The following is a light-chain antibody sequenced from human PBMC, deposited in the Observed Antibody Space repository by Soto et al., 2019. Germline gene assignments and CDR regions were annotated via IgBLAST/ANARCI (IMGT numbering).Light chain of an antibody. CDR2: GAS. CDR1: QNINNY. Sequence: DIQMTQSPSSLSASVGDRVTITCRASQNINNYLNWFQQKPGKAPKLLIYGASGLESGVPSRFSGSGSGTDFTLTISSLQPEDFATYYCQQSDSIVWTFGQGTKVEIK. J-gene: IGKJ1*01. CDR3: QQSDSIVWT. V-gene: IGKV1-39*01.